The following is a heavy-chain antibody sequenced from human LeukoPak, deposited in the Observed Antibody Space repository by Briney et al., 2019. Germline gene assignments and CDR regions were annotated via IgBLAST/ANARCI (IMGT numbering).Heavy chain of an antibody. J-gene: IGHJ4*02. V-gene: IGHV3-30*04. Sequence: PGRSLRLSCAASGFTFSSYAMHWVRQAPGKGLEWVAVISYDGSNKYYADSVKGRFTISRDNSKNTLYLQMNSLRAEDTAVYYCARAEHSGVVVITGVDHWGQGALVTVSS. D-gene: IGHD3-22*01. CDR2: ISYDGSNK. CDR1: GFTFSSYA. CDR3: ARAEHSGVVVITGVDH.